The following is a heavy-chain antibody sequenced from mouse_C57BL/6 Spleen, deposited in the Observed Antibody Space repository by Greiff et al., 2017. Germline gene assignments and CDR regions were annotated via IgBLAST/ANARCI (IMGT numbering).Heavy chain of an antibody. D-gene: IGHD1-1*01. Sequence: QVQLQQSGAELVKPGASVKISCKASGYAFSSYWMNCVKQRPGKGLEWIGQIYPGDGDTNYNGKFKGKATLTADKSSSPAYMQPRRLTSEYSAVYFCARMGSGSSPYGYYVVWGTGATVTVSS. CDR2: IYPGDGDT. V-gene: IGHV1-80*01. CDR3: ARMGSGSSPYGYYVV. J-gene: IGHJ1*03. CDR1: GYAFSSYW.